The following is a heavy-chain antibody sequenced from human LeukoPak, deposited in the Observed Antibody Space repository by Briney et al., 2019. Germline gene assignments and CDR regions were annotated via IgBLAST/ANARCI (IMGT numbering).Heavy chain of an antibody. V-gene: IGHV3-7*01. Sequence: PGGSLRLSCAASGFTFSRYWMSWVRQAPGKGLEWVANIRQDGSEKHYLDSVKGRITISRDNTKNSLYLQMNSLRAEDTAVYYCARYLRTPDVAFDIWGQGTMVTVSS. J-gene: IGHJ3*02. CDR3: ARYLRTPDVAFDI. D-gene: IGHD4-23*01. CDR2: IRQDGSEK. CDR1: GFTFSRYW.